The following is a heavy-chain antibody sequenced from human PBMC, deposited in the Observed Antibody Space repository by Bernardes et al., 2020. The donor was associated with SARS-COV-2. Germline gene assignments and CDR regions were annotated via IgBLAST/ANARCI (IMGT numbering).Heavy chain of an antibody. J-gene: IGHJ6*02. D-gene: IGHD1-26*01. CDR2: INWNGGST. V-gene: IGHV3-20*01. CDR1: GFTFDDYG. CDR3: ATGFIVGATNYGMDV. Sequence: GGSLRLSCAASGFTFDDYGMSWVRQAPGKGLEWVSGINWNGGSTGYADSVKGRFTISRDNAKNSLYLQMNSLRAEDTALYHCATGFIVGATNYGMDVWGQGTTVTVSS.